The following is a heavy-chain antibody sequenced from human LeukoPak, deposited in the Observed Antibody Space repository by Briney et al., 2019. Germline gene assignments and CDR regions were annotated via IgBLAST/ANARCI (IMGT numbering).Heavy chain of an antibody. CDR2: IYYSGST. V-gene: IGHV4-39*01. Sequence: SETLSLTCTVSGGSISSSSYYWGWIRQPPGKGLEWIGSIYYSGSTYYNPSLKSRVTISVDTSKNQFSLKLSSVTAADTAVYYCARRLIVVVPAAKRAFDIWGQGTMVTVSS. D-gene: IGHD2-2*01. CDR1: GGSISSSSYY. J-gene: IGHJ3*02. CDR3: ARRLIVVVPAAKRAFDI.